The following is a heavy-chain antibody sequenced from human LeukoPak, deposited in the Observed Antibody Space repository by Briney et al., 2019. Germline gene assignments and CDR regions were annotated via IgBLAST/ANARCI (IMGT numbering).Heavy chain of an antibody. CDR2: INPNSGGT. J-gene: IGHJ4*02. Sequence: ASVKVSCKASGYTFTGYYMHWLRQAPGQGLEWMGWINPNSGGTNYAQKFHGRVTMTRHTSISTAYMELSRLRSDDTAVYYCARPEVVIEPTGDYWGKGTLVTVSS. D-gene: IGHD3-22*01. V-gene: IGHV1-2*02. CDR1: GYTFTGYY. CDR3: ARPEVVIEPTGDY.